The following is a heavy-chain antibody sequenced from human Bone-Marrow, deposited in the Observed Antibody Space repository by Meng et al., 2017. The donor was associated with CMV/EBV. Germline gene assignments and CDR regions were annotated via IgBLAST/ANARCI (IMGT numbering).Heavy chain of an antibody. D-gene: IGHD3-10*01. CDR2: IYRRGRT. CDR3: ARDQRSTVVSLVRGRRVEDQYYYGMDV. V-gene: IGHV3-53*05. Sequence: VGPAPGRGLAWVPSIYRRGRTYYADSVGGRFTIFRVDSENTLYLQMSSLRGEDTAVYYCARDQRSTVVSLVRGRRVEDQYYYGMDVWGQGTTVTVSS. J-gene: IGHJ6*02.